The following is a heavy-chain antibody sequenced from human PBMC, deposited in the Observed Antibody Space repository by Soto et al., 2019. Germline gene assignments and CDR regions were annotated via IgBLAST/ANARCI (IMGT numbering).Heavy chain of an antibody. CDR2: TYYRSKWYY. CDR1: GDSVSSNSGS. CDR3: VAGNYYMDV. D-gene: IGHD6-13*01. Sequence: SQSRSLTCAISGDSVSSNSGSWNWIRQSPSRGLEWLGRTYYRSKWYYNYAVSVKSRITINPDTSMNQFSLQLNSVTPEDTAVYYCVAGNYYMDVWGKGTTVTVSS. V-gene: IGHV6-1*01. J-gene: IGHJ6*03.